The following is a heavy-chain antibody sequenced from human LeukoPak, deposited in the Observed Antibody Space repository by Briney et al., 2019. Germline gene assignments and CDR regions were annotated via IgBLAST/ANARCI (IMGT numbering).Heavy chain of an antibody. V-gene: IGHV5-10-1*01. CDR2: IDPSDSYT. Sequence: GESLQISRKVSGYSFTDYWINWVRQMPGKGLEWVGRIDPSDSYTNYSPSLEGHVTISGDKSISTVYLQWSSLKASDSAMYYCARQRGANWFDPWGEGTLVTVSS. CDR3: ARQRGANWFDP. CDR1: GYSFTDYW. J-gene: IGHJ5*02.